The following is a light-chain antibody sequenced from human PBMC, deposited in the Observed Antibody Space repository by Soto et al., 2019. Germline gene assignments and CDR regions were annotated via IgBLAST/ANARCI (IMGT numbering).Light chain of an antibody. J-gene: IGKJ2*01. CDR2: GAS. CDR1: QSISSSY. CDR3: QQYGSSSYT. V-gene: IGKV3-20*01. Sequence: EIVLTQSPGTLSLSPGERATLSCRASQSISSSYLTWYQHKPGQAPRLLIYGASSSATGIPDRFSGSGSGTDFTLTISRLEPEYFAVYYCQQYGSSSYTFGQGTQLEIK.